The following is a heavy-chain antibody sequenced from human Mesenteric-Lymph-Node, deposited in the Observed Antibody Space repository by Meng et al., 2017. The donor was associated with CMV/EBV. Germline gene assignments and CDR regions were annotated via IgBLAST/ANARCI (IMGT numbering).Heavy chain of an antibody. J-gene: IGHJ4*02. Sequence: GESLKISCAVSGFPVSGNYMTWVRQAPGKGLEWVSVIYIVGTIYYADSVKGRFTISRDNSKNSLYLQMNSLRVEDTAVYYCAKTRDEWLVPFDYWGQGTLVTVSS. CDR3: AKTRDEWLVPFDY. CDR1: GFPVSGNY. CDR2: IYIVGTI. V-gene: IGHV3-53*01. D-gene: IGHD6-19*01.